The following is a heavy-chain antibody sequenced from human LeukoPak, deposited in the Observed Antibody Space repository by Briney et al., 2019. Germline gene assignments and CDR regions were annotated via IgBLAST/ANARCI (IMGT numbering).Heavy chain of an antibody. CDR3: ARGLSGSPVGFDY. CDR2: IDPSSGVR. Sequence: GSVKVSCKASKYTFSAYYVHWVRQAPGQGLEWMGRIDPSSGVRSYPQKFQGRVTMTRDTSISTAYMELSRLRSDDTAVYYCARGLSGSPVGFDYWGQGTLVTVSS. V-gene: IGHV1-2*06. D-gene: IGHD1-26*01. J-gene: IGHJ4*02. CDR1: KYTFSAYY.